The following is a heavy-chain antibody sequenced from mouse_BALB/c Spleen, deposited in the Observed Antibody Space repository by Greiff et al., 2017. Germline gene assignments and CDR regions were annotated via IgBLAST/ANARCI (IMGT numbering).Heavy chain of an antibody. Sequence: VQLQQSGAELVKPGASVKLSCKASGYTFTSYYMYWVKQRPGQSLEWIGEINPSNGGTNFNEKFKSKATLTVDKSSSTAYMQLSSLTSEDSAVYYCAYYRFLYYAMDYWGQGTSVTVSS. V-gene: IGHV1S81*02. CDR3: AYYRFLYYAMDY. J-gene: IGHJ4*01. CDR1: GYTFTSYY. D-gene: IGHD2-14*01. CDR2: INPSNGGT.